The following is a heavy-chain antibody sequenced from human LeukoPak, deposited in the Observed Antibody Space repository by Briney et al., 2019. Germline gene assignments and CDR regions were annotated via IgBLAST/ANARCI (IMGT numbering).Heavy chain of an antibody. CDR2: INPNSGGT. J-gene: IGHJ4*02. D-gene: IGHD6-19*01. CDR3: ARXSVGLAGTFDY. Sequence: ASVTVSCKASGYTFTGYYMHWVRQAPGQGLEWMGWINPNSGGTNYAQKFQGRVTMTRDTSISTAYMELSRLRSDDTAVYYCARXSVGLAGTFDYWGQGTLVTVSS. V-gene: IGHV1-2*02. CDR1: GYTFTGYY.